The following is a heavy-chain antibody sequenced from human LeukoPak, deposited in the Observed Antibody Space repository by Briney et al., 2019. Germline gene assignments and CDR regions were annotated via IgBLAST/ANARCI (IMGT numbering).Heavy chain of an antibody. D-gene: IGHD2-21*02. CDR1: GFTFSNHE. CDR3: VRARLIRLENFFDY. V-gene: IGHV3-48*03. CDR2: TSRGGSDI. Sequence: GSLRLSCATSGFTFSNHEMNWVRQAPGKGLEWVAYTSRGGSDISYADSVKGRLTISTDNANSSLYLQMNSLRAEDTAVYFCVRARLIRLENFFDYWGQGTLVTVSS. J-gene: IGHJ4*02.